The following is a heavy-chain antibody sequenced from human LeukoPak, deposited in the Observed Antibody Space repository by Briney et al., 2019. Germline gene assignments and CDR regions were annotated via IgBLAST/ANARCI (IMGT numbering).Heavy chain of an antibody. J-gene: IGHJ6*03. CDR3: AKDGLWFGTNYYYYMDV. Sequence: PGGSLRLSCAASGFTFSSYSMNWVRQAPGKGLEWVSSISSSSSYIYYADSVEGRFTISRDNAKNSLYLQMNSLRAEDTAVYYCAKDGLWFGTNYYYYMDVWGKGTTVTISS. V-gene: IGHV3-21*01. CDR2: ISSSSSYI. D-gene: IGHD3-10*01. CDR1: GFTFSSYS.